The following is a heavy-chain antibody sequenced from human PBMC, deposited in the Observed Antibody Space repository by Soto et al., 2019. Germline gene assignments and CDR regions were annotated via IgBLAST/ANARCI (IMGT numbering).Heavy chain of an antibody. Sequence: GGSVRLSCTASGFIFGSYVMNWVRQAPGKGLQWVASIYSSSTYIGYADSVKGRFTISRDNAKNSLYLQMNSLRAEDTAMYYCARGKYYHENGGFLRGAYRGLGTLVLSPQ. CDR1: GFIFGSYV. CDR2: IYSSSTYI. CDR3: ARGKYYHENGGFLRGAY. V-gene: IGHV3-21*06. D-gene: IGHD3-22*01. J-gene: IGHJ4*02.